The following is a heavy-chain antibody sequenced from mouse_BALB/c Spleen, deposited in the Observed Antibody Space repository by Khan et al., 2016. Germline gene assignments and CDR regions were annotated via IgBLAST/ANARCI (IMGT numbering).Heavy chain of an antibody. D-gene: IGHD1-1*01. V-gene: IGHV3-2*02. CDR1: GYSITSDYA. J-gene: IGHJ3*01. Sequence: EVQLQESGPGLVKPSQSLSLTCTVTGYSITSDYAWNWIRQFPGNKLEWMGYISYSGSTSYNPSLKSRISITRDTSKNQFFLQLNSVTTEDTATYYCARGDYCSSSWFAYWGQGTLVTVSA. CDR2: ISYSGST. CDR3: ARGDYCSSSWFAY.